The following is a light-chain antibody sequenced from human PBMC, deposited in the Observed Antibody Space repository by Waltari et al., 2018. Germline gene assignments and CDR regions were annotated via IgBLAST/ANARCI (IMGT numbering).Light chain of an antibody. Sequence: DIVMTQSPDSLAVSLVERATIHCKSSQSVLYSSNNKNYLAWYQQKPGQPPKLLIYWASTRESGVPDRFSGSGSGTDFTLTISSLQAEDVAVYYCQQYLSTPPTFGQGTKVEIK. CDR2: WAS. V-gene: IGKV4-1*01. CDR3: QQYLSTPPT. J-gene: IGKJ1*01. CDR1: QSVLYSSNNKNY.